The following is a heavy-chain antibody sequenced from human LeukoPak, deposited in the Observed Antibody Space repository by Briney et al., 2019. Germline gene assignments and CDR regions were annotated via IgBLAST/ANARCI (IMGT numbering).Heavy chain of an antibody. Sequence: ASVKVSCKASGGTFSSYAISWVRQAPGQGLEWMGCINGDNGNTQYSQKFQGRVTFTRDTSASTAYMELSSLTSEDMAVFYCARGGPNSGGWTLDHWGQGTLVSVSS. J-gene: IGHJ4*02. CDR1: GGTFSSYA. CDR3: ARGGPNSGGWTLDH. D-gene: IGHD6-19*01. CDR2: INGDNGNT. V-gene: IGHV1-3*03.